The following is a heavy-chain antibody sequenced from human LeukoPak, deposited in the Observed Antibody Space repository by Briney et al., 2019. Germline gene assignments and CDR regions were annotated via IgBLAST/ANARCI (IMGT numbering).Heavy chain of an antibody. J-gene: IGHJ4*02. V-gene: IGHV3-30-3*01. CDR2: ISYDGSNK. CDR1: GFTFSSYA. Sequence: GSLRLSCAASGFTFSSYAMHWVRQAPGKGLEWVAVISYDGSNKYYADSVKGRFTISRDNSKNTLYLQMNSLRAEDTAVYYCAREGVWFGEYYFDYWGQGTLVTVSS. D-gene: IGHD3-10*01. CDR3: AREGVWFGEYYFDY.